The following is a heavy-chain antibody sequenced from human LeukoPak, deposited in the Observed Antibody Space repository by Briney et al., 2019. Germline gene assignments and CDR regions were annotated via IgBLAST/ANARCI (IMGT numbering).Heavy chain of an antibody. CDR3: AKDGWGWFGETYFDY. J-gene: IGHJ4*02. V-gene: IGHV3-23*01. CDR2: ISGSGGST. D-gene: IGHD3-10*01. CDR1: GFTFSSYS. Sequence: GGSLRLSCAASGFTFSSYSMNWVRQAPGKGLEWVSAISGSGGSTYYADSVKGRFTISRDNSKNTLYLQMNSLRAEDTAVYYCAKDGWGWFGETYFDYWGQGTLVTVSS.